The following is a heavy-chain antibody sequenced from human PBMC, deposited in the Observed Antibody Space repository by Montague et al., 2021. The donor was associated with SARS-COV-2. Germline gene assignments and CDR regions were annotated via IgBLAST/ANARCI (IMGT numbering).Heavy chain of an antibody. CDR2: IYNSGST. CDR3: ARVGRGSSWYEAAFDI. J-gene: IGHJ3*02. V-gene: IGHV4-59*01. Sequence: SETLSPTRTVSGGSISRYSWTWIRQPPGKGLEWIGYIYNSGSTNYKPSLTSRVTISVDTSKNQFSLKLSSVAAADTAVYYCARVGRGSSWYEAAFDIWGQGTMVTVSS. D-gene: IGHD6-13*01. CDR1: GGSISRYS.